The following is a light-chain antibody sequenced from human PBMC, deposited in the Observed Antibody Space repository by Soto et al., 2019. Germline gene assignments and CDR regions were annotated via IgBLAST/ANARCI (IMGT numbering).Light chain of an antibody. CDR1: SSDVGGYNY. CDR3: NSYTSKSTGV. V-gene: IGLV2-14*01. CDR2: ELI. J-gene: IGLJ1*01. Sequence: QSVLTQPASVSGSPGQSITISCTGTSSDVGGYNYVSWYQQHPGKAPKLIIYELINRPSGVSNRFSGSKSGNTASLTISGLQAEDEADYYCNSYTSKSTGVFGTGNKVTVL.